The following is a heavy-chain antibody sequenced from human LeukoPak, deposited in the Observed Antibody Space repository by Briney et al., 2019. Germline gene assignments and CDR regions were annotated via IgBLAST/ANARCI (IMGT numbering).Heavy chain of an antibody. CDR2: IYSGGST. J-gene: IGHJ3*02. Sequence: PGGSLRLSCAASGFTVSSNYMSWVRQAPGKGLEWVSVIYSGGSTYYADSVKGRFTFSRDNSKNTLHLQMNSLRAEDTAVYYCARPGPDAFDIWGQGTMVTVSS. CDR3: ARPGPDAFDI. V-gene: IGHV3-66*04. CDR1: GFTVSSNY.